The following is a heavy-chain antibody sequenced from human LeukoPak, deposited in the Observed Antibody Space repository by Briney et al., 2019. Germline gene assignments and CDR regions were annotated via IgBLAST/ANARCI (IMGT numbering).Heavy chain of an antibody. CDR2: IRTKAYGGTT. CDR1: GFTFGDYA. V-gene: IGHV3-49*04. Sequence: GRSLRLSCTASGFTFGDYAMSWVRQAPGKGLEWVGFIRTKAYGGTTEYAASVKGRFTISRDDSKSIVYLQMNSLKTEDTAVYYCARELRGSYYDFDYWGQGTLVTVSS. J-gene: IGHJ4*02. CDR3: ARELRGSYYDFDY. D-gene: IGHD1-26*01.